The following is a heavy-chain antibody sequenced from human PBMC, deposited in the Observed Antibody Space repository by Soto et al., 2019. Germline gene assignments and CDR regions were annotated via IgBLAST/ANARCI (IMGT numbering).Heavy chain of an antibody. CDR2: INPAGNVQ. J-gene: IGHJ3*02. V-gene: IGHV3-7*01. CDR1: GLTFSISW. Sequence: VQLVESGGGLVQPGESLRLSCTASGLTFSISWMTWVRQAPGEGLEWVSNINPAGNVQHYADSVKERFTISRDNAKNSLFLQMSGLRVEDTAVYYCATANTPYAFDMWCQGTMVTVSS. CDR3: ATANTPYAFDM.